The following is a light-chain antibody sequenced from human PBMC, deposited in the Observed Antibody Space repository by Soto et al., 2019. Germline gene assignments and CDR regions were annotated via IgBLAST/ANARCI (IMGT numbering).Light chain of an antibody. J-gene: IGLJ2*01. Sequence: QSVLTQPPSVSGAPGQRVTISCTGSSSNIGAGYDVHWYQQLPGTAPKLLMYGNNNRPSGVPDRFSGSKSGTSASLAITGLQAEDEADYYCQSYYSSLSGSVFGGGTKLTVL. V-gene: IGLV1-40*01. CDR3: QSYYSSLSGSV. CDR1: SSNIGAGYD. CDR2: GNN.